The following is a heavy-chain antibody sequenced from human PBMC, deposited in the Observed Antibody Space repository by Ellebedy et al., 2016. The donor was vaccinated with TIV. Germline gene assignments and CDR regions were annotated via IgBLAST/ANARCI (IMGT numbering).Heavy chain of an antibody. D-gene: IGHD3-10*01. V-gene: IGHV4-34*01. CDR3: ARLRYFYASGPKYSYYGMDV. Sequence: SQTLSLTCAVYGEPFSGYFWSWVRQPPGKGLEWIAEINHSGTANYNPSLKSRITISIDTSKHQSSLALRSVTAADTAVYYCARLRYFYASGPKYSYYGMDVWGQGTTVTVSS. J-gene: IGHJ6*02. CDR2: INHSGTA. CDR1: GEPFSGYF.